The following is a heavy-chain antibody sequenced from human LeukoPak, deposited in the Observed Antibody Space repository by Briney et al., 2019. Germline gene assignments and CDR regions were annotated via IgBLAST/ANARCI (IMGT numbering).Heavy chain of an antibody. CDR1: GYTFTSYG. Sequence: ASAKVSCKASGYTFTSYGISWVRQAPGQGLEWMGWISAYNGNTNYAQKLQGRVTMTTDTSTSTAYMELRSLRSDDTAVYYCASGMTTVNWFDPWGQGTLVTVSS. J-gene: IGHJ5*02. CDR3: ASGMTTVNWFDP. V-gene: IGHV1-18*01. CDR2: ISAYNGNT. D-gene: IGHD4-11*01.